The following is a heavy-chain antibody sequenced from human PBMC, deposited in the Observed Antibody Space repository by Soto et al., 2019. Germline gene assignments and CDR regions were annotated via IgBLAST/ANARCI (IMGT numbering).Heavy chain of an antibody. Sequence: KTSETLSLTCSVSGGSFSSDSFIWSWVRQFPGKGLEWIGYIYYSGTTYYNPSLRSRVIMSVDTSKNQFSPKLSSVTAADTAVYYCARDHKWDGMDVWGQGTTVTVSS. CDR1: GGSFSSDSFI. V-gene: IGHV4-31*03. CDR2: IYYSGTT. CDR3: ARDHKWDGMDV. D-gene: IGHD1-26*01. J-gene: IGHJ6*02.